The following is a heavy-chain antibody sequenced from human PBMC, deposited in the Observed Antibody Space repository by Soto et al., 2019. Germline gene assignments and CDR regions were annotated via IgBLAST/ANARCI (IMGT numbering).Heavy chain of an antibody. CDR3: ARDRAAAGFDY. J-gene: IGHJ4*02. V-gene: IGHV3-7*01. CDR2: IKQDGSEK. D-gene: IGHD6-13*01. CDR1: GFTFSSFW. Sequence: EVQLVESGGGLVQPGGSLRLSCAASGFTFSSFWMSWVRQAPGKGLEWVANIKQDGSEKYYVDSVKGRFTISRDNAKNTLYLQMNSLRAEDTAVYYCARDRAAAGFDYWGQGTLVTVSS.